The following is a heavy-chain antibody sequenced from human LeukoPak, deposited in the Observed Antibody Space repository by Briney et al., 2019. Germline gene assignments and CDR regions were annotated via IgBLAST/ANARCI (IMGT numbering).Heavy chain of an antibody. CDR3: ARRVVGASTLDY. J-gene: IGHJ4*02. V-gene: IGHV1-2*02. CDR1: GYTFTGYY. D-gene: IGHD1-26*01. CDR2: INPNSGGT. Sequence: ASVKVSCKASGYTFTGYYMHWVRQAPGQGLEWMGWINPNSGGTNYAQKLQGRVTMTTDTSTSTAYMELRSLRSDDTAVYYCARRVVGASTLDYWGQGTLVTVSS.